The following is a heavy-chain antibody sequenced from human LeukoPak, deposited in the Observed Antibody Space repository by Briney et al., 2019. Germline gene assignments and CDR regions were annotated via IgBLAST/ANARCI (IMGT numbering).Heavy chain of an antibody. CDR3: ASRSMASDY. D-gene: IGHD2/OR15-2a*01. J-gene: IGHJ4*02. Sequence: GGSLRLSCAASGFIFSNYGMHWVRQSPGKGLEWVTFIQYDGNKTYYADSVKGRFTISRDNSKNTLYLQMSSLRAEDTAVYYCASRSMASDYWGQGTLVTVSS. V-gene: IGHV3-30*02. CDR1: GFIFSNYG. CDR2: IQYDGNKT.